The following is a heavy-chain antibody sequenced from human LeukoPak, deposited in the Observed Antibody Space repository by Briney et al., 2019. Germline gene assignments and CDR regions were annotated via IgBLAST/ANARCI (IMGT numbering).Heavy chain of an antibody. J-gene: IGHJ4*02. D-gene: IGHD2-15*01. V-gene: IGHV1-8*01. CDR3: ARACSGGSCYSAWGH. CDR2: MNPNSGNT. Sequence: ASMKVSCKASGYTFTSYGINWVRQATGQGLEWMGWMNPNSGNTGYAQKFQGRVTMTRNTSISTAYMELSSLRSEDTAVYYCARACSGGSCYSAWGHWGQGTLVTVSS. CDR1: GYTFTSYG.